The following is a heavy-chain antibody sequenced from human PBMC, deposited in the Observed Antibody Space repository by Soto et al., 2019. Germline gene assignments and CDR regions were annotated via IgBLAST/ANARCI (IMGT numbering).Heavy chain of an antibody. V-gene: IGHV4-34*01. CDR1: GGSFSRYY. D-gene: IGHD6-19*01. CDR2: INHSGST. Sequence: SETLSLACAVYGGSFSRYYWSWIRQPPGKGLEWIGEINHSGSTNYNPSLKSRVTISVDTSKNQFSLKLSSVTAADTAVYYCARLLESKAVSGRVDQHYGMAVWGQGTTVTVS. J-gene: IGHJ6*02. CDR3: ARLLESKAVSGRVDQHYGMAV.